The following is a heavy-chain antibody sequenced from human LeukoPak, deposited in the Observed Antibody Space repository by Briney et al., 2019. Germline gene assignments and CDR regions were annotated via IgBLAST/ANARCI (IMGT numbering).Heavy chain of an antibody. J-gene: IGHJ4*02. CDR3: ARVGSGSSISIFDY. Sequence: PSETLSLTCTVSGGSISSGDYYWSWIRQPPGKGLEWIGYTYYSGSTYYNPSLKSRVTISVDTSKNQFSLKLSSVTAADTAVYYCARVGSGSSISIFDYWGQGTLVTVSS. CDR2: TYYSGST. D-gene: IGHD6-6*01. CDR1: GGSISSGDYY. V-gene: IGHV4-30-4*01.